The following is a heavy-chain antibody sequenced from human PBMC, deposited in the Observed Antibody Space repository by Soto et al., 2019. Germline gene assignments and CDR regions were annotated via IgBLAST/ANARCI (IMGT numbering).Heavy chain of an antibody. Sequence: GGSLRLSCAASGFTFSSCGMHWVRQAPGQGLEWVTLVSADGANKFYADSVKGRFAVSRDNSKNMLYLQMNSLRPEDTAMYYCAKGLVVGATIDDYWGQGTLVTVSS. J-gene: IGHJ4*02. CDR1: GFTFSSCG. CDR3: AKGLVVGATIDDY. CDR2: VSADGANK. D-gene: IGHD2-15*01. V-gene: IGHV3-30*18.